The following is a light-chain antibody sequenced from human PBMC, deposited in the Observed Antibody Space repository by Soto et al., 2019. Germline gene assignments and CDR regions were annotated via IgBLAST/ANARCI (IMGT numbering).Light chain of an antibody. CDR3: QLYGKLPPYT. Sequence: DIQMTQSPSSLSASVGDRVTITCQASQDIDNYLNWYHQKPGQAPKLLIYDASNLETGVPSRFSGRGSGTDFTFTISSLQPEDVATYYCQLYGKLPPYTFGQGTKLELK. CDR1: QDIDNY. J-gene: IGKJ2*01. CDR2: DAS. V-gene: IGKV1-33*01.